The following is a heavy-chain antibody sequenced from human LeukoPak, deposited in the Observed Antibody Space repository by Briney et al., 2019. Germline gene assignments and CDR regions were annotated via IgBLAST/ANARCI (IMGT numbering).Heavy chain of an antibody. V-gene: IGHV1-69*02. CDR1: GYTFTGYY. J-gene: IGHJ4*02. CDR3: ARARIAAAPTTYDY. CDR2: IIPILGIA. D-gene: IGHD6-13*01. Sequence: ASVKVSCKASGYTFTGYYMHWVRQAPGQGLEWMGRIIPILGIANYAQKFQGRVTITADKSTSTAYMELSSLRSEDTAVYYCARARIAAAPTTYDYWGQGTLVTVSS.